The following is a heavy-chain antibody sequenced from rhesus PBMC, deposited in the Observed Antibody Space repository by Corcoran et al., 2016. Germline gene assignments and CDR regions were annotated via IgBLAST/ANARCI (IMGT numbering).Heavy chain of an antibody. V-gene: IGHV2-174*01. CDR3: ARGRYSGYRVFDY. J-gene: IGHJ4*01. CDR2: IYLDDDK. D-gene: IGHD5-24*01. Sequence: QVTLTESGPALVKPTQTLTLTCTFSGISLTTSGMVVGWIRQPPGKALDVLALIYLDDDKRTRTSLKGQITIPKDPPKNQVVLTMTNMDPVDTATYYCARGRYSGYRVFDYWGQGVLVTVSS. CDR1: GISLTTSGMV.